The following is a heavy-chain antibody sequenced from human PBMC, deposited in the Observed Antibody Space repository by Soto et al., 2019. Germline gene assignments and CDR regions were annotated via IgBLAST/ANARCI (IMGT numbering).Heavy chain of an antibody. CDR1: GFTFSSYG. J-gene: IGHJ6*02. CDR2: ISYDGSNK. V-gene: IGHV3-30*18. Sequence: GGSLRLSCAASGFTFSSYGMHWVRQAPGKGLEWVAVISYDGSNKYYADSVKGRFTISGDNSKNTLYLQMNSLRAEDTAVYYCAKDLRYSSGWSVLGDHYYYYGMDVWGQGTTVTVSS. CDR3: AKDLRYSSGWSVLGDHYYYYGMDV. D-gene: IGHD6-19*01.